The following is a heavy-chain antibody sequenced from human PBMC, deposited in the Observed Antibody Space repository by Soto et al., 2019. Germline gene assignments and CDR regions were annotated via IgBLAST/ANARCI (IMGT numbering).Heavy chain of an antibody. CDR3: PRDRPAAGPLDY. J-gene: IGHJ4*02. CDR2: ISAYNGNT. CDR1: GYTFTSYG. D-gene: IGHD6-13*01. V-gene: IGHV1-18*01. Sequence: QVQLVQSGAEVKKPGASVKVSCKASGYTFTSYGISWVRQAPGQGLEWMGWISAYNGNTNYAQKLQGRVTMTTDTSTSTAQLELRTLRSDYTAVYYCPRDRPAAGPLDYWGQRTLVTVSS.